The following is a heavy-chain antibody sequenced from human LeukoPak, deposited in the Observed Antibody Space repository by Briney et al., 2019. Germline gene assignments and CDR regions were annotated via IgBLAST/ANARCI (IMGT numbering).Heavy chain of an antibody. D-gene: IGHD5-12*01. Sequence: KPSETLSLTCAVYGGSFSGYYWSWIRQPPGKGLEWIGEINHSGSTNYNPSLKSRVTISVDASKNQFSLKLSSVTAADTAVYYCARINSGYAYETDYWGQGTLVTVSS. CDR2: INHSGST. V-gene: IGHV4-34*01. CDR3: ARINSGYAYETDY. CDR1: GGSFSGYY. J-gene: IGHJ4*02.